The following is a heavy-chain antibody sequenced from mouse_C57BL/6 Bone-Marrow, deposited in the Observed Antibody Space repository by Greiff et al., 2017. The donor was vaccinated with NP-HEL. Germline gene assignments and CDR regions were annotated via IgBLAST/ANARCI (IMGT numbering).Heavy chain of an antibody. D-gene: IGHD3-1*01. J-gene: IGHJ1*03. CDR3: ARKGLRTSFHWYFDV. CDR2: IWSGGST. V-gene: IGHV2-2*01. Sequence: VKLMESGPGLVQPSQSLSITCTVSGFSLTSYGVHWVRQSPGKGLEWLGVIWSGGSTDYNAAFISRLSISKDNSKSQVFFKMNSLQADDTAIYYCARKGLRTSFHWYFDVWGTGTTVTVSS. CDR1: GFSLTSYG.